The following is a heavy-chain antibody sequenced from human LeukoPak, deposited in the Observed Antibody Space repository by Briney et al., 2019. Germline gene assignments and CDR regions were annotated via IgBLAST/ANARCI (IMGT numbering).Heavy chain of an antibody. V-gene: IGHV1-69*06. D-gene: IGHD5-24*01. CDR2: IIPIFGRA. CDR3: ARDHGGYNSFFDY. CDR1: GDTISAYS. J-gene: IGHJ4*02. Sequence: SVKVSCKAAGDTISAYSLNWVRQAPGQGLEWMGGIIPIFGRAYYAQNLQGRVTVTADKSTSTAYMELSSLRSEDTAVYYCARDHGGYNSFFDYWGQGTLVTVSS.